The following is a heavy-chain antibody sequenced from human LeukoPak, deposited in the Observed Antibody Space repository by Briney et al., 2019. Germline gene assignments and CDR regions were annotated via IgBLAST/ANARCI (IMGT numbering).Heavy chain of an antibody. D-gene: IGHD6-19*01. CDR1: GFTFSDHY. J-gene: IGHJ4*02. CDR2: ISYDGSNK. CDR3: AKVSAVAGHFDY. Sequence: PGGSLRLSCAASGFTFSDHYMDWVRQAPGKGLEWVAVISYDGSNKYYADSVKGRFTISRDNSKNTLYLQMNSLRAEDTAVYYCAKVSAVAGHFDYWGQGTLVTVSS. V-gene: IGHV3-30*18.